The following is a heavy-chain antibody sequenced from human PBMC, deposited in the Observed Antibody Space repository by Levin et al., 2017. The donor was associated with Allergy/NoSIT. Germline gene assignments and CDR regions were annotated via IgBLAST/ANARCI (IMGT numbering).Heavy chain of an antibody. CDR2: IWYDGSNK. CDR3: ARDRYGSGGDFDY. V-gene: IGHV3-33*01. CDR1: GFSFSTYG. Sequence: GGSLRLSCAASGFSFSTYGMHWVRQAPGKGLEWVAFIWYDGSNKYYADSVKGRFTISRDNSKNSLFLQMNSLRAEDTAVYYCARDRYGSGGDFDYWGQGTLVTVSS. J-gene: IGHJ4*02. D-gene: IGHD3-10*01.